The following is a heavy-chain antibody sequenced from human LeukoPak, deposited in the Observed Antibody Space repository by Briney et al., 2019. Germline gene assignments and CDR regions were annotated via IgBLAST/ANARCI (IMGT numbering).Heavy chain of an antibody. V-gene: IGHV4-61*02. Sequence: SQTLSLTCTVSGGSISSGSYYWSWIRQPAGKGLEWIGRIYTSGSINYNPSLKSRVTISVDTSKNQFSLKLSSVTAADTAVYYCARGGQLGFYYYYGMDVWGQGTTVTVSS. CDR1: GGSISSGSYY. D-gene: IGHD6-6*01. CDR2: IYTSGSI. CDR3: ARGGQLGFYYYYGMDV. J-gene: IGHJ6*02.